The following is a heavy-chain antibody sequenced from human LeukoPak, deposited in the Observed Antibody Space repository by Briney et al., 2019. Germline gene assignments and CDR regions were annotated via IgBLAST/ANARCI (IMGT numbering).Heavy chain of an antibody. V-gene: IGHV1-69*13. CDR3: ARDSTGRISGSYYFDY. CDR1: GGTFSSYA. J-gene: IGHJ4*02. D-gene: IGHD1-26*01. CDR2: IIPIFGTA. Sequence: SVKVSCKASGGTFSSYAISWVRQAPGQGLEWMGGIIPIFGTANYAQKFQGRVTITADESTSTAYMELSSLRSEDTAVYYCARDSTGRISGSYYFDYWGQGTLVTVTS.